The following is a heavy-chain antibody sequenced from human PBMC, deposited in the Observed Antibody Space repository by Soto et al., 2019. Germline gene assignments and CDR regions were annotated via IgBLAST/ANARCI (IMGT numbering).Heavy chain of an antibody. CDR3: AKLHCITSNCVPLDP. CDR2: IYAGGSA. Sequence: PSETLSLTCTVSGASISPGSHYWAWIRQPPGQGLEWIGTIYAGGSAYYNPSLNSRVTISVDTSKNQFSLKLSSVTAADTAVYYCAKLHCITSNCVPLDPWGQGTLVTVSS. J-gene: IGHJ5*02. V-gene: IGHV4-39*01. CDR1: GASISPGSHY. D-gene: IGHD3-10*01.